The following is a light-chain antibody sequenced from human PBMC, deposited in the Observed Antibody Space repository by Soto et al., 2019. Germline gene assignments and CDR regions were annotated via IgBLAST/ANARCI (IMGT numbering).Light chain of an antibody. J-gene: IGKJ1*01. V-gene: IGKV1-5*01. Sequence: IQLTQSPSTLSASVGDRVTITFRASQSISSWLAWYQQKPGKAPKLLIYDASSLESGVPSRFSGSGSGTEFTLTISSLQPDDFATYYCQQYNSYSKFGQGTKVDIK. CDR2: DAS. CDR3: QQYNSYSK. CDR1: QSISSW.